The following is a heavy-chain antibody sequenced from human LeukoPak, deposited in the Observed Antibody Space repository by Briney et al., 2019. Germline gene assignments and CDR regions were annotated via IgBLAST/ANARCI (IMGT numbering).Heavy chain of an antibody. D-gene: IGHD6-6*01. V-gene: IGHV5-51*01. Sequence: GESLKISCKGSGYSFTSYWIGWVRQMPGKGLEWMGIIYPGDSDTRYSPSFQGQVSMSADKSISTAYLQWSSLKASETAMYYCARRSSSLAVDLDYGGQGTLVTVYS. CDR3: ARRSSSLAVDLDY. J-gene: IGHJ4*02. CDR2: IYPGDSDT. CDR1: GYSFTSYW.